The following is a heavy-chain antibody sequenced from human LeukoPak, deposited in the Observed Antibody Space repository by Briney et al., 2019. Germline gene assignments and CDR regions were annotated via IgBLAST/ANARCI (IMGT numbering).Heavy chain of an antibody. Sequence: QPGRSLRLSCTASGFTFGDYAMSWFRQAPGKGLEWVGFIRSKAYGGTTEYAASVKGRFTISRDDSKSIACLQMNSLKTEDTAVYYCTKYSSSSGDDYWGQGTLVTVSS. D-gene: IGHD6-6*01. CDR2: IRSKAYGGTT. CDR1: GFTFGDYA. J-gene: IGHJ4*02. CDR3: TKYSSSSGDDY. V-gene: IGHV3-49*03.